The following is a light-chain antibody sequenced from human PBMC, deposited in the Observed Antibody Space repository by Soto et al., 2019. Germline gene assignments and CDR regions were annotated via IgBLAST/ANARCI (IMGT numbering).Light chain of an antibody. CDR1: QSVSSN. CDR2: GAS. J-gene: IGKJ4*01. Sequence: EIVLTQSPATLSLSPGERATLSCRASQSVSSNVAWYQQKPGQAPRLLIYGASNRATGVPARFSGSGSGTDFTLTISSLEPEDFAGYYCQHRSNLPPVITFGGGTKVDIK. CDR3: QHRSNLPPVIT. V-gene: IGKV3-11*01.